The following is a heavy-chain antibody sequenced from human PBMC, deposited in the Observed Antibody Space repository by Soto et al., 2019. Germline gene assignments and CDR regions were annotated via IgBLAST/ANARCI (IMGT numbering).Heavy chain of an antibody. V-gene: IGHV4-39*07. CDR3: ARVGELLWFGELFHDAFDI. CDR1: GGSISSSSYY. Sequence: SETLSLTCTVSGGSISSSSYYWGWIRQPPGKGLEWIGSIYYSGSTYFNPSLKSRVTISVDTSKNQFSLKLSSVTAADTAVYYCARVGELLWFGELFHDAFDIWGQGTMVTVS. D-gene: IGHD3-10*01. J-gene: IGHJ3*02. CDR2: IYYSGST.